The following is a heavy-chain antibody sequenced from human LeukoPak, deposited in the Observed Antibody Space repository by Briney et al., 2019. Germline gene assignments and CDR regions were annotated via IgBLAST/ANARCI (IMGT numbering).Heavy chain of an antibody. CDR2: IYYSGST. V-gene: IGHV4-39*01. Sequence: SETLSLTCTVSGGSISSSSYYWGWIRQPPGKGLEWIGSIYYSGSTYYNPSLKGRVTISVDTSKNQFSLKLSSVTAADTAVYYCASSTTVVTLRWIYWGQGTLVTVSS. CDR1: GGSISSSSYY. D-gene: IGHD4-23*01. CDR3: ASSTTVVTLRWIY. J-gene: IGHJ4*02.